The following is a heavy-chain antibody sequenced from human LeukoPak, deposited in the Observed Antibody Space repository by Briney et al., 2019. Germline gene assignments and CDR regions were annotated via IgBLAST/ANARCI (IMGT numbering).Heavy chain of an antibody. J-gene: IGHJ4*02. CDR2: IYHSGST. CDR3: ARTRQARQGSGWYVSY. V-gene: IGHV4-4*02. Sequence: PSGTLSLTCAVSGGSISSSKWWSWVRQSPGKGLEWIGEIYHSGSTNYNPSLKSRVTISVDTSKNQFSLKLSSVTAADTAVYYCARTRQARQGSGWYVSYWGQGTLVTVSS. D-gene: IGHD6-19*01. CDR1: GGSISSSKW.